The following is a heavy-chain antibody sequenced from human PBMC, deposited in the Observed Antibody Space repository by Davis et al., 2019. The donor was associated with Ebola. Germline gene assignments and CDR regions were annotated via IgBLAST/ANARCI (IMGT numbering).Heavy chain of an antibody. CDR1: GHSFTTYA. Sequence: AASVKVSCKASGHSFTTYALHWVRQTPGQRLEWMGWINAGDGNTKYSREFQDRVSITRDTSATPVYMELNSLRSDDTAVYYCAKDFWSGYPPYYFDFWGQGTLVTVSS. J-gene: IGHJ4*02. CDR3: AKDFWSGYPPYYFDF. D-gene: IGHD3-3*01. V-gene: IGHV1-3*01. CDR2: INAGDGNT.